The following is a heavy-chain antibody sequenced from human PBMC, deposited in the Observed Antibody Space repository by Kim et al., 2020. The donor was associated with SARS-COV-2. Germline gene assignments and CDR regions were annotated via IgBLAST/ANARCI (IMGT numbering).Heavy chain of an antibody. J-gene: IGHJ6*02. Sequence: YVACVEGRFTDSRDNARSTLYLQMSSLRADDTAVYYCARIRVATPYYGMDVWGQGTTVTVSS. V-gene: IGHV3-7*01. D-gene: IGHD5-12*01. CDR3: ARIRVATPYYGMDV.